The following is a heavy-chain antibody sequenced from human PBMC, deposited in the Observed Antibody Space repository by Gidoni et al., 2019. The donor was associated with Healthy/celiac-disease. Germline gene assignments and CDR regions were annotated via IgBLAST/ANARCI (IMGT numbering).Heavy chain of an antibody. D-gene: IGHD4-17*01. J-gene: IGHJ4*02. CDR1: GFTFSSSG. Sequence: QVQLVESGGGVVQPGRSLRLSCAASGFTFSSSGMHWVRQAPGKGLEWVAVIGYDGSNKYYADSVKGRFTISRDNSKNTLYLQMNSLRAEDTAVYYCARDSPSVTTVVTSGFDYWGQGTLVTVSS. CDR2: IGYDGSNK. CDR3: ARDSPSVTTVVTSGFDY. V-gene: IGHV3-33*01.